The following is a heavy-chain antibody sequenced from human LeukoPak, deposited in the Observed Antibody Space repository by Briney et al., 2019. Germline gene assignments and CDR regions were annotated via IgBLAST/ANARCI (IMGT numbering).Heavy chain of an antibody. CDR1: GYTLTELS. CDR2: INTNTGNP. D-gene: IGHD2-15*01. Sequence: ASVKVSCKVSGYTLTELSMHWVRQAPGQGLEWMGWINTNTGNPTYAQGFTERFVFSWDTSVNTAYLQINSLKPEDTAVYFCARDTYCSGGRCYSRVGYWGQGTVVTVSS. CDR3: ARDTYCSGGRCYSRVGY. J-gene: IGHJ4*02. V-gene: IGHV7-4-1*02.